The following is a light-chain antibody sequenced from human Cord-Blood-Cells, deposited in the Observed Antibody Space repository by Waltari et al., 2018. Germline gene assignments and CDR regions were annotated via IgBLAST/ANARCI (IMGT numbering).Light chain of an antibody. Sequence: QSALTQPASVSGSPGQSITISCTATSRDVGGYNYVSWYQQHPGKAPKLMIYDVSNRPSGVSNRFSGSKSGNTASLTISGLQAEYEADYYCSSYTSSSTVVFGGGTKLTVL. J-gene: IGLJ2*01. CDR3: SSYTSSSTVV. CDR2: DVS. V-gene: IGLV2-14*01. CDR1: SRDVGGYNY.